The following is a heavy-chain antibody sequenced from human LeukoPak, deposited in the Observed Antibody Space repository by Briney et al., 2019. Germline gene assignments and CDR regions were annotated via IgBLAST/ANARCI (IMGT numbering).Heavy chain of an antibody. CDR1: GGSISSYS. CDR2: IYYSGST. D-gene: IGHD6-19*01. CDR3: ARSVAGTNNWFDP. Sequence: PSETLSLTCTVSGGSISSYSWSWIRQPPGKGLEWIGYIYYSGSTYYNPSLKSRVTISVDTSKNQFSLKLSSVTAADTAVYYCARSVAGTNNWFDPWGQGTLVTVSS. J-gene: IGHJ5*02. V-gene: IGHV4-59*12.